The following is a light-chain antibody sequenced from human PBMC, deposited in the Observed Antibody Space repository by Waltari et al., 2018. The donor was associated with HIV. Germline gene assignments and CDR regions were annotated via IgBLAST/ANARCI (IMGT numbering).Light chain of an antibody. Sequence: EIVLTQSLATLSLSLGERATLSCRASQRVSSYLAWYRHKPGQAPRLLICDASNRATGFPARFIGSGSGTDFTLTISSLEPEDFAVYSCQQHSSWPLTFGGGTKVEIK. V-gene: IGKV3-11*01. CDR2: DAS. CDR1: QRVSSY. CDR3: QQHSSWPLT. J-gene: IGKJ4*01.